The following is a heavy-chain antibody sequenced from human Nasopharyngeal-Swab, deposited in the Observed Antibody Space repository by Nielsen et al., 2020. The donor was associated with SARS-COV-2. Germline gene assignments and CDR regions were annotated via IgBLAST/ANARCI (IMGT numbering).Heavy chain of an antibody. CDR3: AKVRDGYNQGFDY. J-gene: IGHJ4*02. Sequence: GESLKISCAASGFTFSSFGMHWVRQAPGKGLEWVAVISYDGNNKYYADSVKGRFTISRDYSKNTLYLQMDSLRAEDTAVYYCAKVRDGYNQGFDYWGQGTLVTVSS. V-gene: IGHV3-30*18. CDR2: ISYDGNNK. D-gene: IGHD5-24*01. CDR1: GFTFSSFG.